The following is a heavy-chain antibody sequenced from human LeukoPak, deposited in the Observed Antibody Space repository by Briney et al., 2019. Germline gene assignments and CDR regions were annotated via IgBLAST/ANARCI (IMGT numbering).Heavy chain of an antibody. J-gene: IGHJ4*02. D-gene: IGHD6-6*01. CDR3: ARGGRYSSSL. CDR1: GFTFSNYA. V-gene: IGHV1-46*01. Sequence: PGRSLRLSCVASGFTFSNYAMHWVRQAPGQGVEWMGIINPSGGSTSYAQKFQGRVTMTRDTSTSTVYMELSSLRSEDTAVYYCARGGRYSSSLWGQGTLVTVSS. CDR2: INPSGGST.